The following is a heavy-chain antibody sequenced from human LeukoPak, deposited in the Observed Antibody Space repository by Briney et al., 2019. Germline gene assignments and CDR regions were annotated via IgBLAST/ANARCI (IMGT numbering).Heavy chain of an antibody. Sequence: PSETLSLTCTVSGGSISSSSHYWAWIRQSPGTGLEWIGSIYYSGSTNYNPSLKSRVTISVDTSKNQFSLKLSSVTAADTAVYYCARDGGSYLAHEAFDIWGQGTMVTVSS. CDR2: IYYSGST. CDR1: GGSISSSSHY. D-gene: IGHD1-26*01. J-gene: IGHJ3*02. CDR3: ARDGGSYLAHEAFDI. V-gene: IGHV4-39*07.